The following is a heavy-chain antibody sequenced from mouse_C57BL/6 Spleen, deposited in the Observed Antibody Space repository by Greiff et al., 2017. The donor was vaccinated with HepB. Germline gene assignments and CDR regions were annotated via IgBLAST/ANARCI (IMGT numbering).Heavy chain of an antibody. D-gene: IGHD1-1*01. J-gene: IGHJ1*03. V-gene: IGHV1-64*01. CDR3: ARSSNDVLLRYFDV. Sequence: VQLQQPGAELVKPGASVKLSCKASGYTFTSYWMHWVKQRPGQGLEWIGMIHPNSGSTNYNEKFKSKATLTVDKSSSTAYMQLSSLTSEDSAVYYCARSSNDVLLRYFDVWGTGTTVTVSS. CDR1: GYTFTSYW. CDR2: IHPNSGST.